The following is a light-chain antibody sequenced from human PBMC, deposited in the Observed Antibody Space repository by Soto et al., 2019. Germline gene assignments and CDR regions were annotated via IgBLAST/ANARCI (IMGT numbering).Light chain of an antibody. CDR1: QGISSY. J-gene: IGKJ1*01. Sequence: AIRMTQSPSSFSASTGDRVTITCRASQGISSYLAWYQQKPGKAPKLLIYAASTLQSGVPSRFSGSGSGTDFTLTITSLQPDDFATYYCQQYNSYRTFGQGTKVDIK. V-gene: IGKV1-8*01. CDR3: QQYNSYRT. CDR2: AAS.